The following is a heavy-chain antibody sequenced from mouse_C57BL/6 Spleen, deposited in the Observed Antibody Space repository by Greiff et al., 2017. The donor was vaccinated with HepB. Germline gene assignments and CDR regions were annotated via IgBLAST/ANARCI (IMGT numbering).Heavy chain of an antibody. D-gene: IGHD4-1*01. CDR3: ARPDWDYYAMDC. Sequence: EVNVVESGGGLVKPGGSLKLSCAASGFTFSDYGMHWVRQAPEKGLEWVAYISSGSSTIYYADTVKGRFTITRNNAKNTLFLQMTSLRSEDTAMYYCARPDWDYYAMDCWGQGTSVTVSS. V-gene: IGHV5-17*01. CDR2: ISSGSSTI. CDR1: GFTFSDYG. J-gene: IGHJ4*01.